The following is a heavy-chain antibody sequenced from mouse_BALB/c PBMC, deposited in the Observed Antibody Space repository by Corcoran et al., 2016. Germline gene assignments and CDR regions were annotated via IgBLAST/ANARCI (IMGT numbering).Heavy chain of an antibody. V-gene: IGHV1S136*01. J-gene: IGHJ1*01. CDR3: ARNYYYGSSRYFDV. CDR2: INPYNDGT. D-gene: IGHD1-1*01. Sequence: EVQLQQSGPELVKPGASVKMSCKASGYTFTSYVMHWVKQKPGQGLEWIGYINPYNDGTKYNEKFKGKATLTSDKSSSTAYMELSSLTSEDSAVYYCARNYYYGSSRYFDVWGAGTTVTVSS. CDR1: GYTFTSYV.